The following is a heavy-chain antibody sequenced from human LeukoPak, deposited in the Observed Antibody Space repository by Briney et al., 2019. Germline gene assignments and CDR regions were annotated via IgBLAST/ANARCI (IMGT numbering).Heavy chain of an antibody. Sequence: SETLSLTCTVSGGSISSYYWSWIRQPPGKGLEWIGYIYYNGSTNYNPSLKSRVTISVDTSKNQFSLKLSSMTAADTAVYYCARRYYYYGMDVWGQGTTVTVSS. CDR1: GGSISSYY. CDR2: IYYNGST. J-gene: IGHJ6*02. CDR3: ARRYYYYGMDV. V-gene: IGHV4-59*08.